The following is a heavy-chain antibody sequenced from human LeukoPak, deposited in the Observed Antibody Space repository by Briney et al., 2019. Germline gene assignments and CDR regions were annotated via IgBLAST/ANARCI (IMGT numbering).Heavy chain of an antibody. CDR1: GFSLSSYA. CDR3: AKNGYSSGWYDY. D-gene: IGHD6-19*01. V-gene: IGHV3-23*01. Sequence: QAGGSLRLSCAASGFSLSSYALTWVRQAPGKGLEWVSAISGSGGSTYYADSVKGRFTISRDNSKNTLYLQMNSLRAEDTAVYYCAKNGYSSGWYDYWGQGTLVTVSS. J-gene: IGHJ4*02. CDR2: ISGSGGST.